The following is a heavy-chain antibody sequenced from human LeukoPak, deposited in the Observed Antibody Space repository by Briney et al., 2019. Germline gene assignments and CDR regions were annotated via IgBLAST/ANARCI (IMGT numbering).Heavy chain of an antibody. CDR1: GYTFTAYY. CDR3: ARDHLGSSWFFDY. CDR2: INPNSGGT. V-gene: IGHV1-2*02. J-gene: IGHJ4*02. D-gene: IGHD6-13*01. Sequence: ASVKVSCKASGYTFTAYYIHWVRQAPGQGLEWMGWINPNSGGTNYAQKFQGRVTVTRDTSISTTFMGLSSLISDDTAVYYCARDHLGSSWFFDYWGQGALVTVSS.